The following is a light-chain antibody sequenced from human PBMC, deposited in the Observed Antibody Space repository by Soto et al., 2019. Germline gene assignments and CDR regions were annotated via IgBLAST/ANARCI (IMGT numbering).Light chain of an antibody. V-gene: IGKV1-8*01. J-gene: IGKJ1*01. Sequence: AIRMTQSPSSFSASTGDRVTITCRASQGISSYLAWYQQKPGKAPKLLIYAASTLQSGVPSRYSGSGSGTDFALTISRLQSEDFATYYCHQYYIYPPWTFGQGTKVESK. CDR1: QGISSY. CDR2: AAS. CDR3: HQYYIYPPWT.